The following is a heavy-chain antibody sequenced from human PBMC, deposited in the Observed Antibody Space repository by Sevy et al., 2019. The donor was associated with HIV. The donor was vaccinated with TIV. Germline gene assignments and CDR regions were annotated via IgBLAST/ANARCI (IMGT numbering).Heavy chain of an antibody. D-gene: IGHD1-26*01. V-gene: IGHV3-30*18. CDR2: ISYDGSNK. CDR1: GFTFSSYG. CDR3: AKKPDAVGATMLGTWVVWLDP. J-gene: IGHJ5*02. Sequence: GGSLRLSCAASGFTFSSYGMHWVRQAPGKGLEWVAVISYDGSNKYYADSVKGRFTISRDNSKNTLYLQMNSLRAEDTAVYYCAKKPDAVGATMLGTWVVWLDPWGQGTLVTVSS.